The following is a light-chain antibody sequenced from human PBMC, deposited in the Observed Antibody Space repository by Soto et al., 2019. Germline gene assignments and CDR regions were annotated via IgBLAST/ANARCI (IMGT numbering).Light chain of an antibody. CDR1: QTISSW. Sequence: IPMTQCPSTMFVSXGDRVTISCRASQTISSWLAWYQQKPGKAPKLXXYKASTLKSGVPSSFSGSGSGTEFTRTISSLQPDDFATYYCQHYNSYSEAFGQGTKVEI. J-gene: IGKJ1*01. CDR3: QHYNSYSEA. CDR2: KAS. V-gene: IGKV1-5*03.